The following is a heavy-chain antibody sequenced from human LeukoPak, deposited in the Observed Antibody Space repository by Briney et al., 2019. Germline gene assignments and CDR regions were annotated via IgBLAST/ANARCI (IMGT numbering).Heavy chain of an antibody. Sequence: SETLSLTCTVSGVSIRSSSYYWGWIRQPPGKGLEWIGSIYYSGSTYYNPSLKSRVTISVDTSKNQFSLKLSSVTAADTAVYYCARGGFDWNEVSGRWFDPWGQGTLVIVSS. V-gene: IGHV4-39*07. J-gene: IGHJ5*02. D-gene: IGHD1-1*01. CDR2: IYYSGST. CDR3: ARGGFDWNEVSGRWFDP. CDR1: GVSIRSSSYY.